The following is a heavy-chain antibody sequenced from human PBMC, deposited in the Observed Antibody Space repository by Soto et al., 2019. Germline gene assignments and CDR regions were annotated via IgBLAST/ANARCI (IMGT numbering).Heavy chain of an antibody. Sequence: QVQLVESGGGVVQPGRSLRLSCAASEFTFSNYGMHWVRQAPGKGLEWVAVILNDGSNRYHGDSVKDRFTISRDNSKNTLYLQMHSLRAEDTAGYYCARDDEYSGNGMDVWGQGTTVTV. CDR2: ILNDGSNR. D-gene: IGHD3-10*01. CDR1: EFTFSNYG. CDR3: ARDDEYSGNGMDV. V-gene: IGHV3-33*01. J-gene: IGHJ6*02.